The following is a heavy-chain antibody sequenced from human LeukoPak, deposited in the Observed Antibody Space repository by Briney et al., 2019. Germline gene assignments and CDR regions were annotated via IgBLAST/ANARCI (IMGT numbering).Heavy chain of an antibody. CDR2: INPSDSDT. D-gene: IGHD3-22*01. V-gene: IGHV5-51*01. CDR3: ARRYYYDSSGAFDY. J-gene: IGHJ4*02. Sequence: GQSLKISCRGSWYYFSNYWIGWLRQMPAQGREWMGMINPSDSDTRYGPSFQGQVTISADKSISTAYLQWSSLKASDTAMYYCARRYYYDSSGAFDYWGQGTLVTVSS. CDR1: WYYFSNYW.